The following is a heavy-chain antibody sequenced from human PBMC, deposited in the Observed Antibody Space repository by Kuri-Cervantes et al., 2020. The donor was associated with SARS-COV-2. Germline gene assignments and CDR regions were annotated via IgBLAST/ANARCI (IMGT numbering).Heavy chain of an antibody. J-gene: IGHJ6*02. CDR3: ARDLFTMVRGVNYYYGMDV. CDR2: TYYRSKWYN. V-gene: IGHV6-1*01. D-gene: IGHD3-10*01. CDR1: GDSVSSSSAA. Sequence: SCAISGDSVSSSSAAWNWIRQSPSRGLEWLGRTYYRSKWYNDYAVAVKSRITIYPDTSKNQFSLQLNSVTPEDTAVYYCARDLFTMVRGVNYYYGMDVWGQGTTVTVSS.